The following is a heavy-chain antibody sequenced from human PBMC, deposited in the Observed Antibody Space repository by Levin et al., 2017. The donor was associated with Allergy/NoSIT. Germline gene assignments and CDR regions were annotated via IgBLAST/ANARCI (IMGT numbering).Heavy chain of an antibody. Sequence: VASVKVSCKASGYTFTGYYMHWVRQAPGQGLEWMGWINPNSGGTNYAQKFQGRVTMTRDTSISTAYMELSRLRSDDTAVYYCARDPGWGELPWFDPWGQGTLVTVSS. CDR2: INPNSGGT. CDR1: GYTFTGYY. J-gene: IGHJ5*02. V-gene: IGHV1-2*02. CDR3: ARDPGWGELPWFDP. D-gene: IGHD1-26*01.